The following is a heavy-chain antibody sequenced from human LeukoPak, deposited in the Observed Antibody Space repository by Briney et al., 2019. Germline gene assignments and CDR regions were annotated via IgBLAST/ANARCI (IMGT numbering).Heavy chain of an antibody. J-gene: IGHJ4*02. CDR2: ISGSGGST. Sequence: PGGSLRLSCAASGFTFSSYAMSWVRQAPGKGLEWVSAISGSGGSTYYADSVKGRFTISRGNSKNTLYLQMNSLRAEDTAVYYCAKDTLLWFGELNYFDYWGQGTLVTVSS. CDR3: AKDTLLWFGELNYFDY. D-gene: IGHD3-10*01. V-gene: IGHV3-23*01. CDR1: GFTFSSYA.